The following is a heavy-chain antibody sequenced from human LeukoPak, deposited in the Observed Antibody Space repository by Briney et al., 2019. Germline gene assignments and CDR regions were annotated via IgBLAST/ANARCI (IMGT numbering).Heavy chain of an antibody. CDR3: ARDRGGYGQLDY. Sequence: PSQTLSLTCTVSGGSISSGDYYWSWIRQAPGKGLDWIGYIYYSGSTYYNPSLKSRVFISVDTSKNQFSLKLSSVTAADTAVYYCARDRGGYGQLDYWGQGTLVTVSS. CDR1: GGSISSGDYY. V-gene: IGHV4-30-4*01. J-gene: IGHJ4*02. D-gene: IGHD5-12*01. CDR2: IYYSGST.